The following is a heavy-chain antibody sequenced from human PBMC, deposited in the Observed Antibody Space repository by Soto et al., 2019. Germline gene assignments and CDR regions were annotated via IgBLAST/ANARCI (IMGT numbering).Heavy chain of an antibody. Sequence: KASETLSLTCTVSGGSISSSSYYWGWIRQPPGKGLEWIGSIYYSGSTYYNPSLKSRVTISVDTSKNQFSLKLSSVTAADTAVYYCARAPALYSSSWYLVHWFDPWGQGTLVTVSS. CDR2: IYYSGST. D-gene: IGHD6-13*01. CDR3: ARAPALYSSSWYLVHWFDP. CDR1: GGSISSSSYY. J-gene: IGHJ5*02. V-gene: IGHV4-39*01.